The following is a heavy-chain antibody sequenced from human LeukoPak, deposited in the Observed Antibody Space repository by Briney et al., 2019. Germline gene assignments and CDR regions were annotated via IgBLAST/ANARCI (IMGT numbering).Heavy chain of an antibody. D-gene: IGHD1-26*01. Sequence: GGSLRLSCAASGFTFSSYGMHWVRQAPGKGLEWVAVIWYDGSNKYYADSVKGRFTISRDNSKNTLYLQMNSLRAEDTAVYYCANQPVGAISFGDYWGQGTLVTVSS. J-gene: IGHJ4*02. V-gene: IGHV3-33*06. CDR3: ANQPVGAISFGDY. CDR2: IWYDGSNK. CDR1: GFTFSSYG.